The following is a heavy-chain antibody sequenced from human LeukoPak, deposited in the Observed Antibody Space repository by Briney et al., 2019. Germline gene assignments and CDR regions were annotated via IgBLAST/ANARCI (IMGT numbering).Heavy chain of an antibody. Sequence: ASVTVSCKASGYTFTSYYMHWVRQAPGQGLEWMGWINPNIGGTNFAQKFQGRVTMTRDTSISTAYMELSGLRSDDTAVYYCAREVGDLKYYFDYWGQGTLVTVSS. D-gene: IGHD2-21*02. CDR1: GYTFTSYY. V-gene: IGHV1-2*02. J-gene: IGHJ4*02. CDR3: AREVGDLKYYFDY. CDR2: INPNIGGT.